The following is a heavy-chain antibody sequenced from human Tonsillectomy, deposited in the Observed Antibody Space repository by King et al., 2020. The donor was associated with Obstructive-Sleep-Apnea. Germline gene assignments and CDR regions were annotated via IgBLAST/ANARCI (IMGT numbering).Heavy chain of an antibody. Sequence: VQLVESGVGLVQPGGSLKLSCAASGFTFSGSAMHWVRQASGKGLDGFGRIRSKANSYATAYAASVMGRCTISSDDSRNTAYLQMNSMKTEDSAVYYCTRHPPRITIFGVVKYYFDYWGQGTLVTVSS. J-gene: IGHJ4*02. CDR3: TRHPPRITIFGVVKYYFDY. CDR1: GFTFSGSA. CDR2: IRSKANSYAT. V-gene: IGHV3-73*01. D-gene: IGHD3-3*01.